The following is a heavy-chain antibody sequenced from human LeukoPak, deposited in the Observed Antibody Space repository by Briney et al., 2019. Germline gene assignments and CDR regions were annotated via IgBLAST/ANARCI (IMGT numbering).Heavy chain of an antibody. J-gene: IGHJ3*02. D-gene: IGHD3-3*01. Sequence: ASVKVSCKIYGYTLTDLSIHWVRQAPGKGLEWMGWISAYIGNTNYAQKLQGRVTMTTDTSTSTAYMELRSLRSDDTAVYYCARVPGSGYRACDIWGQGTMVTVSS. CDR2: ISAYIGNT. CDR3: ARVPGSGYRACDI. V-gene: IGHV1-18*01. CDR1: GYTLTDLS.